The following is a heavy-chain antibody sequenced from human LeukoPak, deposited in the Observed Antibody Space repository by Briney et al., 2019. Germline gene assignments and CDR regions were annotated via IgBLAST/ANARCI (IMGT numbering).Heavy chain of an antibody. Sequence: SETLSLTCAVSGGSISSSNWWSWVRQPPGKGLEWIGEIYHSGSTNYNPSLKSRVTTSVDKSKNQFSLKLSSVTAADTAVYYCARDSPNSGSYYGFDYWGQGTLVTVSS. CDR1: GGSISSSNW. CDR2: IYHSGST. CDR3: ARDSPNSGSYYGFDY. J-gene: IGHJ4*02. V-gene: IGHV4-4*02. D-gene: IGHD1-26*01.